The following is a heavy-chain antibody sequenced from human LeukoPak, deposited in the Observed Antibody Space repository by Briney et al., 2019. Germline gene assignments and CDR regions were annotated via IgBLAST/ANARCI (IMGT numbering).Heavy chain of an antibody. CDR2: IFSGDNP. D-gene: IGHD1-7*01. CDR1: GFTVSSNY. J-gene: IGHJ4*02. Sequence: GGSLRLPCAASGFTVSSNYMSWVRQAPGKGLEWVSVIFSGDNPDYADSVKGRFTISRDNSKNTLYLQMNSLRAEGAAVYYCARARAGTASDFDYWGQGTLVTVSS. CDR3: ARARAGTASDFDY. V-gene: IGHV3-53*01.